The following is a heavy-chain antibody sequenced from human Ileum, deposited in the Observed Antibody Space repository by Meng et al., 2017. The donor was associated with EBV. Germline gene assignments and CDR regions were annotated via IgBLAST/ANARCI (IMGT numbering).Heavy chain of an antibody. CDR2: ININTGNP. D-gene: IGHD6-19*01. V-gene: IGHV7-4-1*01. Sequence: QVQLVQSGFELKKPGDSVKVSCQAAGYTFTSSSMNWVRHAPGQGLEWMGWININTGNPTYAQGFTGRFVFSLDTSVSTAYLQIDSLKTEDTAVYYCAREVGQGWYYFDYWGQGTLVTVSS. CDR1: GYTFTSSS. J-gene: IGHJ4*02. CDR3: AREVGQGWYYFDY.